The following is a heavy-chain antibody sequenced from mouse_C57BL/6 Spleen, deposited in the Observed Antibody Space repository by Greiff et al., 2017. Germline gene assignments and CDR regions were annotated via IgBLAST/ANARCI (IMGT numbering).Heavy chain of an antibody. CDR3: ARYREGVDY. CDR1: GFTFTDYY. Sequence: EVMLVESGGGLVQPGGSLSLSCAASGFTFTDYYMSWVRQPPGKALEWLGFIRNKANGYTTEYSASVKGRFTISRDNSQSILYLQMNALRAEDSATYYCARYREGVDYWGQGTTLTVSS. J-gene: IGHJ2*01. V-gene: IGHV7-3*01. CDR2: IRNKANGYTT.